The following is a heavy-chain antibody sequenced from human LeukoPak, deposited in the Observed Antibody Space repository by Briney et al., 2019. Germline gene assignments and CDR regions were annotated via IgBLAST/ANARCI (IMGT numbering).Heavy chain of an antibody. CDR2: IYTSGST. J-gene: IGHJ4*02. Sequence: SQTLSLTCTVSGGSISSGSYYWSWIRQPAGKGLEWIGRIYTSGSTNYNPSLKSRVTISVDTSKNRFSLKLSSVTAADTAVYYCARDGDYGGFDYWGQGTLVTVSS. V-gene: IGHV4-61*02. D-gene: IGHD4-17*01. CDR3: ARDGDYGGFDY. CDR1: GGSISSGSYY.